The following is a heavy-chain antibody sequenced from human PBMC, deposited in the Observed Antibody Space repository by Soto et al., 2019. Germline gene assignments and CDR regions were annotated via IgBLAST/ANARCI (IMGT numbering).Heavy chain of an antibody. CDR3: AGGGGELVPAPPIPDY. Sequence: QVQLVQSGSEVKMPGSSVKVSCKPSGRSFSNYAYSWVRQAPGQGLEWMGGVIPIFGSTNYAPKFQGRVTVTADESTNKGYMELSSLRSEDTALYCCAGGGGELVPAPPIPDYWGQGTQVTVSS. D-gene: IGHD6-6*01. J-gene: IGHJ4*02. CDR1: GRSFSNYA. V-gene: IGHV1-69*01. CDR2: VIPIFGST.